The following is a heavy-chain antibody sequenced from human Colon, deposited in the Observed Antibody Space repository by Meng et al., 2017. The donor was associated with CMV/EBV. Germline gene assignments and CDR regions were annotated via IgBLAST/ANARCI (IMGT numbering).Heavy chain of an antibody. CDR2: ISAYNGNR. CDR3: AREDCILTGYSLDY. J-gene: IGHJ4*02. V-gene: IGHV1-18*01. D-gene: IGHD3-9*01. CDR1: GYTFPNHG. Sequence: QVQVVRSRPGVKKTGASLKVSCQTSGYTFPNHGIPWVRPAPGQRLEWLGWISAYNGNRKYAEKLQGRITMTTDASTNTAYMELGSLTSDDTAIYYCAREDCILTGYSLDYWGQGTLVTVSS.